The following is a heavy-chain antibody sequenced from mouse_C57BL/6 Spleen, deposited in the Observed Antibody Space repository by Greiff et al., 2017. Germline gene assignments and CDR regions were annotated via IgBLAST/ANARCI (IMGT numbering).Heavy chain of an antibody. CDR3: ARDHDGYYGWYFDV. V-gene: IGHV5-4*01. Sequence: EVKLVESGGGLVKPGGSLKLSCAASGFTFSSYAMSWVRQTPEKRLEWVATISDGGSYTYYPDNVKGRFTISRDNAKNNLYLQMSHLKSEDTAMYYCARDHDGYYGWYFDVWGTGTTVTVSS. J-gene: IGHJ1*03. CDR1: GFTFSSYA. D-gene: IGHD2-3*01. CDR2: ISDGGSYT.